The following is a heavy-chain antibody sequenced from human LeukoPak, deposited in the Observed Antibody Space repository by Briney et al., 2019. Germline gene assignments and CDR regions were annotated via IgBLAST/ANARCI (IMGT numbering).Heavy chain of an antibody. J-gene: IGHJ4*02. CDR1: GYTFTSYY. CDR2: INPSVGST. Sequence: GASVKVSCKASGYTFTSYYMHWVRQAPGQGLEWMGIINPSVGSTSYAQKFQGRVTMTRDTSTSTDYMELSSLRSEDTAVYYCARERTPSGWYDYWGQGTLVTVSS. V-gene: IGHV1-46*01. CDR3: ARERTPSGWYDY. D-gene: IGHD6-19*01.